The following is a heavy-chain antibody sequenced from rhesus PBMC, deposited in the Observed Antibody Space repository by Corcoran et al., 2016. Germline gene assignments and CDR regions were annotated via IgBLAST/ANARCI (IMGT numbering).Heavy chain of an antibody. CDR3: ARDQIKS. CDR1: GFTFSDSY. D-gene: IGHD6-19*01. CDR2: IIQKANGGTA. V-gene: IGHV3S22*01. J-gene: IGHJ4*01. Sequence: EVQLVESGGGLVQPGGSLRLSCAASGFTFSDSYMSWVRQAPGKGPEWVGFIIQKANGGTAEYAAYVKGRFTISRDDSKNIASLQMSSLKTEDTAVYYCARDQIKSWGQGVLVTVSS.